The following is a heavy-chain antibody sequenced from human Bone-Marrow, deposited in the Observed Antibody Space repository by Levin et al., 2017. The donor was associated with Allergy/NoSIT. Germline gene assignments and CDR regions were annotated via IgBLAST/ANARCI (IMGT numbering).Heavy chain of an antibody. Sequence: GGSLRLSCTVSGFTFSTYEMNWVRQTPGKGLEWVSYISTVGPTIYYADSVKGRFTISRDTSKNSLYLQMNSLRAEDTAVYYCVREAEDYGGFDYWGQGPLVTVSS. V-gene: IGHV3-48*03. CDR1: GFTFSTYE. D-gene: IGHD4-23*01. CDR3: VREAEDYGGFDY. CDR2: ISTVGPTI. J-gene: IGHJ4*02.